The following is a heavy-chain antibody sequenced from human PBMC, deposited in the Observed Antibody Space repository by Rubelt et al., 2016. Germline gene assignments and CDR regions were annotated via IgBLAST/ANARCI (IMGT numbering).Heavy chain of an antibody. Sequence: QVPGKGLVWVSRINSDGSSTSYVDSVKGRFTISRDNAKNTPYLQMNSLRDEDTAVYYSARGSYYFDYWGQGTLVTVSS. V-gene: IGHV3-74*01. D-gene: IGHD2-21*01. CDR3: ARGSYYFDY. CDR2: INSDGSST. J-gene: IGHJ4*02.